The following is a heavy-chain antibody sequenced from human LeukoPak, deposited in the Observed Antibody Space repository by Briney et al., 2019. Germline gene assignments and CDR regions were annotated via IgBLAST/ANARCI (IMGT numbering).Heavy chain of an antibody. V-gene: IGHV1-69*13. J-gene: IGHJ4*02. Sequence: ASVKVSCKASGGTFISYAISWVRQAPGQGLEWMGGIIPIFGTANYAQKFQGSVTITADVSTGTAYMELSSLRSEDTAVYYCARDLRSSSSPDFDYWGQGTLVTVSS. CDR2: IIPIFGTA. CDR3: ARDLRSSSSPDFDY. D-gene: IGHD6-6*01. CDR1: GGTFISYA.